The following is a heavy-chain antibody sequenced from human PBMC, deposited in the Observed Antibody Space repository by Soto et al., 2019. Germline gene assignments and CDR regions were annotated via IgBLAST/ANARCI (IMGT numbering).Heavy chain of an antibody. D-gene: IGHD3-22*01. CDR2: ISAYNGNT. CDR1: GYTFTSYG. CDR3: ARDRRDFYYDSSGHDY. Sequence: ASVKVSCKASGYTFTSYGISWVRQAPGQGLEWMGWISAYNGNTNYAQKLQGRVTMTTDTSTGTAYMELRSLRSDDTAVYYCARDRRDFYYDSSGHDYWGQGTLVTVSS. J-gene: IGHJ4*02. V-gene: IGHV1-18*01.